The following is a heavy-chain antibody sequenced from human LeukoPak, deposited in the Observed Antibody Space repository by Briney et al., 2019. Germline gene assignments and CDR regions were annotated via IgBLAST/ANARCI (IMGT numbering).Heavy chain of an antibody. J-gene: IGHJ4*02. CDR2: IYYSGST. CDR3: ARHSGNWNDPSDY. Sequence: SQTLSLTCTVSGGSISSGGYYWSWIRQHPGKGLEWIGYIYYSGSTNYNPSLKSRVTISVDTSKNQFSLKLSSVTAADTAVYYCARHSGNWNDPSDYWGQGTLVTVSS. V-gene: IGHV4-31*03. CDR1: GGSISSGGYY. D-gene: IGHD1-20*01.